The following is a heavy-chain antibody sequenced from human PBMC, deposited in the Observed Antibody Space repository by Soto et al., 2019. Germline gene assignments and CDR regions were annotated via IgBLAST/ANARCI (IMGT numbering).Heavy chain of an antibody. Sequence: QITLKESGPTLVKPTQTLTLTCTFSGFSLSTHGVGVGWIRQPAGKALEWLALIYWDDDKRYSASLNSRLTITKDTSQNQVGLTMANMDPGDTATYYCAHAMLDGTGGSCATGCGSWGQGTRVTVSS. CDR1: GFSLSTHGVG. CDR3: AHAMLDGTGGSCATGCGS. V-gene: IGHV2-5*02. J-gene: IGHJ5*02. D-gene: IGHD2-15*01. CDR2: IYWDDDK.